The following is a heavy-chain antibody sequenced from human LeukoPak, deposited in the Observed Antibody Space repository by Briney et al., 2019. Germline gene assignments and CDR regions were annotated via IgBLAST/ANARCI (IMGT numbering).Heavy chain of an antibody. V-gene: IGHV1-8*01. D-gene: IGHD3-10*01. CDR1: GYTFTSSD. CDR3: ARMVRGAYAGPY. Sequence: ASVKVSCKASGYTFTSSDINWVRQATGQGLEWMGWMNPNSGNTGYAQKFQGRVTMTRNTSISTAYMELSSLRSEDTAVYYCARMVRGAYAGPYWGQGTLVTVSS. CDR2: MNPNSGNT. J-gene: IGHJ4*02.